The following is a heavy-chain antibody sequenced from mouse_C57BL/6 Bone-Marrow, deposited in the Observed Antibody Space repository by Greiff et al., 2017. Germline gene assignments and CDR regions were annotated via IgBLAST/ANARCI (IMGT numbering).Heavy chain of an antibody. Sequence: EVQRVESGGGLVKPGGSLKLSCAASGFTFSSYAMSWVRQTPEKRLEWVATISDGGSYTYYPDNVKGRFTISRDNAKNNLYLQMSHLKSEDTAMYYCARRGNFDVWGTGTTVTVSS. CDR3: ARRGNFDV. CDR2: ISDGGSYT. J-gene: IGHJ1*03. CDR1: GFTFSSYA. V-gene: IGHV5-4*01.